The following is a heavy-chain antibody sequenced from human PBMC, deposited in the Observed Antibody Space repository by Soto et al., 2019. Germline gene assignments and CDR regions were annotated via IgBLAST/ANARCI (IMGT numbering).Heavy chain of an antibody. CDR2: IYWDDDK. D-gene: IGHD3-10*01. CDR3: AHRANYGWFHY. V-gene: IGHV2-5*02. J-gene: IGHJ4*02. CDR1: GFSLSTSGVG. Sequence: QITLKESGPTLVKPTQTLTLTCTFSGFSLSTSGVGVGWIRQPPGKALEWLALIYWDDDKRYSPSLTGRPTLEKDTSKNQVVLKMTNMDPVDTATYYCAHRANYGWFHYWGQGTLVTVSS.